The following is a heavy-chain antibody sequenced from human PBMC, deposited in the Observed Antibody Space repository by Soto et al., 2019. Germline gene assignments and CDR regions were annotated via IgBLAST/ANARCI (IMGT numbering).Heavy chain of an antibody. CDR1: GFTFDNYA. CDR2: ISWNSSTI. D-gene: IGHD3-10*01. Sequence: SLRLSCAASGFTFDNYAMHWVRQAPGKGLEWVSGISWNSSTIHYADSVKGRFTISRDNAKNSVFLQMNSLRVEDTAVYYCVRDAGSLGYWGQGTLVTVSS. CDR3: VRDAGSLGY. V-gene: IGHV3-9*01. J-gene: IGHJ4*02.